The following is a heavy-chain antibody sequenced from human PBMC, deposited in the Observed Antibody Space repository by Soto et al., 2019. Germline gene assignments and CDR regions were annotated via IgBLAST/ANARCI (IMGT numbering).Heavy chain of an antibody. J-gene: IGHJ4*02. CDR3: AKSATVPAAIAY. CDR1: GYTFTSYA. CDR2: INAGNGNT. Sequence: GASVKVSCKASGYTFTSYAMHWVRQAPGQRLEWMGWINAGNGNTKYSQKFQGRVTIARDTSASTAYMELSSLRSEDTAVYYCAKSATVPAAIAYWGQGTLVTVSS. D-gene: IGHD2-2*02. V-gene: IGHV1-3*01.